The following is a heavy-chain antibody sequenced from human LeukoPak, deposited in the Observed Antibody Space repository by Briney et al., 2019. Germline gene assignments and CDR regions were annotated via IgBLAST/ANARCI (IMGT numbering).Heavy chain of an antibody. V-gene: IGHV1-2*06. Sequence: ASVKVSCKASGYTFTGYYMHWVRQAPGQGLEWMGRINPNSGGTNYAQKFQGRVTMTRDTSISTAYMGLSRLRSDDTAVYYCARAIGIAPYYYYYYMDVWGKGTTVTVSS. J-gene: IGHJ6*03. CDR3: ARAIGIAPYYYYYYMDV. D-gene: IGHD6-13*01. CDR1: GYTFTGYY. CDR2: INPNSGGT.